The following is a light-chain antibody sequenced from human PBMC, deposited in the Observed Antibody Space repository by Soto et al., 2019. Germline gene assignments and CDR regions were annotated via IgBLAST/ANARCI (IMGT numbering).Light chain of an antibody. J-gene: IGKJ1*01. Sequence: EIVLTQSPGTLSLSPGERATLSCRASESVSNNLAWYQQKPGQAPRLLIFDASNRATGIPARFSGSGSGTDFTLTISSLEPEDFAVYYCQQRSNWWTFGQGTKGDIK. CDR2: DAS. CDR1: ESVSNN. CDR3: QQRSNWWT. V-gene: IGKV3-11*01.